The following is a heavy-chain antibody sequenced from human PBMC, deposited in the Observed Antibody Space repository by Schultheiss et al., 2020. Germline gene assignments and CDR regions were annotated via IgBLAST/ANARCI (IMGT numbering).Heavy chain of an antibody. D-gene: IGHD6-13*01. Sequence: SETLSLTGTVSGGSISSYYWSWIRQPPGKVPEWIGSIYYSGSTNYNPSLKSRVTISVDTSKNQFSLKLSSVTAADTAVYYCARDAYSSSWYGMDVWGQGTTVTVSS. J-gene: IGHJ6*02. CDR3: ARDAYSSSWYGMDV. CDR2: IYYSGST. V-gene: IGHV4-59*12. CDR1: GGSISSYY.